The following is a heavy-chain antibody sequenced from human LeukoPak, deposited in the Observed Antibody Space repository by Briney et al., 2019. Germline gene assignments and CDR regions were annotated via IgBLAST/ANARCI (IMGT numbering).Heavy chain of an antibody. D-gene: IGHD3-10*01. J-gene: IGHJ4*02. V-gene: IGHV3-33*01. CDR3: AREAGSTVVWGPIFY. Sequence: PVGSLRLSCEASGFTLSNYGMHWVPQAPGKGLEWVAVLWHDGTNTDYADSLKGRFTISRDNPKNTLYLQMSSVSAADTALYYCAREAGSTVVWGPIFYWGQGTLVTVSS. CDR2: LWHDGTNT. CDR1: GFTLSNYG.